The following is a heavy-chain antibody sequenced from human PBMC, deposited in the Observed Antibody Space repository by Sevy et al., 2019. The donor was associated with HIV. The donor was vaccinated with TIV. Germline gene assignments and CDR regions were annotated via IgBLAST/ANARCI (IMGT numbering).Heavy chain of an antibody. CDR1: GFTFSSYG. CDR2: IWYDGSNK. CDR3: ARVGGTVYGMDV. V-gene: IGHV3-33*01. Sequence: GGSLRLSCAASGFTFSSYGMHWVRQAPGKGLEWVAVIWYDGSNKYYADSVKGLFTISRDNSKNTLYLQMNSLRAEDTAVYYCARVGGTVYGMDVWGQGTTVTVSS. D-gene: IGHD3-16*01. J-gene: IGHJ6*02.